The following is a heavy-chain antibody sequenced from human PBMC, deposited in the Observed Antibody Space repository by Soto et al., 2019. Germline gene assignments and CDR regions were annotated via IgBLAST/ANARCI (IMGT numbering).Heavy chain of an antibody. V-gene: IGHV3-48*01. CDR3: ARAMSTGIEFALEC. Sequence: GGYLRLCCAASGFTFSAYSMNCVRQAPGKGLEWVSYISRSSSTIYYADSMKGRFTISRDNAKNSLYLQMNSLRAEDTAVYYCARAMSTGIEFALECWGQGPLVTVSS. D-gene: IGHD4-17*01. CDR1: GFTFSAYS. CDR2: ISRSSSTI. J-gene: IGHJ4*02.